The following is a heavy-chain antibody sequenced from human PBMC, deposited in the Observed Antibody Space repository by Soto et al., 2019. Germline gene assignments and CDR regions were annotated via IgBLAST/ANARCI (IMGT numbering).Heavy chain of an antibody. Sequence: SETLSLTCTVSGGSISSYYWSWIRQPAGKGLEWIGRIYTSGSTNYNPSLKSRVTMSVDTSKNQSSLKLSSVTAADTAVYYCARDSPLYDFWSGYPLLDYYYYYGMDVWGQGTTVTVSS. J-gene: IGHJ6*02. V-gene: IGHV4-4*07. CDR3: ARDSPLYDFWSGYPLLDYYYYYGMDV. D-gene: IGHD3-3*01. CDR2: IYTSGST. CDR1: GGSISSYY.